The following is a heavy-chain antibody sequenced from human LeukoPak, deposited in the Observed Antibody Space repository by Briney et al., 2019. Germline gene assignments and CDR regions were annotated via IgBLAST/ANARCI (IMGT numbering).Heavy chain of an antibody. V-gene: IGHV1-69*04. D-gene: IGHD1-20*01. CDR3: ARDPNNWNPNWFDP. CDR1: GGTFSSYA. J-gene: IGHJ5*02. CDR2: IIPIFGIA. Sequence: GAPVKVSCKASGGTFSSYAISWVRQAPGQGLEWIGRIIPIFGIANYAQKFQGRVTITADKSTSTAYMELSSPRSEDTAVYYCARDPNNWNPNWFDPWGQGTLVTVSS.